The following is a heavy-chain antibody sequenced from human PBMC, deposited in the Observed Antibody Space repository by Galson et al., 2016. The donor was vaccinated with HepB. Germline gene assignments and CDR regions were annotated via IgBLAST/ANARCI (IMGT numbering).Heavy chain of an antibody. J-gene: IGHJ6*04. Sequence: SVKVSCKASGYTFIGYYMHWVRQAPGQGLEWMGWITPKSGGTNYAQKFQGRVTMTRDTITNTASMDLSSLRTDDTAVYYCARMRGSTWFYSYSGLDVWGNGTTVNV. V-gene: IGHV1-2*02. D-gene: IGHD6-13*01. CDR1: GYTFIGYY. CDR2: ITPKSGGT. CDR3: ARMRGSTWFYSYSGLDV.